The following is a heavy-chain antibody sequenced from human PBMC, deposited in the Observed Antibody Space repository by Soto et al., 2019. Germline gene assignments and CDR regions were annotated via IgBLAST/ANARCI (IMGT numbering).Heavy chain of an antibody. CDR1: GGSISSSSYY. J-gene: IGHJ4*02. V-gene: IGHV4-39*01. D-gene: IGHD1-26*01. Sequence: SETLSLTCTVSGGSISSSSYYWGWIRQPPGKGLEWIGSIYYSGSTYYNPSLKSRVTISVDTSKNQFSLKLSSVTAADTAVYYCESPIVGTNLFDEWSQRTPVTVSS. CDR3: ESPIVGTNLFDE. CDR2: IYYSGST.